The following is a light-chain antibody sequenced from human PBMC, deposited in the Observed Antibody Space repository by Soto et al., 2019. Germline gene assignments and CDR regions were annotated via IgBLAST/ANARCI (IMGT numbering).Light chain of an antibody. CDR3: QQFNNYPRT. CDR1: QGISNY. J-gene: IGKJ2*01. V-gene: IGKV1-9*01. CDR2: TAS. Sequence: DIQVTQSPSFLSASVGDRVTITCRASQGISNYLAWYQQKPGRAPKLLIYTASTLHSGVPSRFSGSGSGTEFTLTISSLQPEDFATYYCQQFNNYPRTFVQGTKVDIK.